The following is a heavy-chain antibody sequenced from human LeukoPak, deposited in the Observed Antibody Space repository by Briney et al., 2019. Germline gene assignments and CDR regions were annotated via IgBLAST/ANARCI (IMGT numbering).Heavy chain of an antibody. V-gene: IGHV3-21*01. J-gene: IGHJ4*02. CDR2: ISSSSSYT. CDR1: GFTFSSYS. D-gene: IGHD6-19*01. Sequence: GGSLRLXCAASGFTFSSYSMNWVRRAPGKGLEWVSSISSSSSYTYYADSVKGRFTISRDNAKNSLYLQMNSLRAEDTAVYYCARDLSSSDYWGQGTLVTVSS. CDR3: ARDLSSSDY.